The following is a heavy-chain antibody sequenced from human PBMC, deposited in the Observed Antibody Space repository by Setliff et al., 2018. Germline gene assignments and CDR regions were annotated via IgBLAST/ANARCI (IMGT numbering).Heavy chain of an antibody. J-gene: IGHJ4*02. CDR3: ARDRTYYGSGTYTRYFDY. Sequence: SETLSLTCSVSDDSFYSDYYFWGWIRQPPGKGLEWIATISSSGATNYNSSLKSRVTLSRDVAKRQFALNLRSVTAVDTAVYYCARDRTYYGSGTYTRYFDYWGQGTLVTVSS. CDR2: ISSSGAT. D-gene: IGHD3-10*01. CDR1: DDSFYSDYYF. V-gene: IGHV4-39*06.